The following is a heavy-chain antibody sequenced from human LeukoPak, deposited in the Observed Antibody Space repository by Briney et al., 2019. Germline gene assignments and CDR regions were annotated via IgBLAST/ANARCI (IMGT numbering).Heavy chain of an antibody. CDR1: GFTFSSYG. CDR3: AKILSPYCSSTSCYGFDY. Sequence: PGGSLRLSCAASGFTFSSYGMHWVRQAPGKGLEWVAFIRYDGSNKYYADSVKGRFTISRDNSKNTPYLQMNSLRAEDTAVYYCAKILSPYCSSTSCYGFDYWGQGTLVTVSS. CDR2: IRYDGSNK. V-gene: IGHV3-30*02. D-gene: IGHD2-2*01. J-gene: IGHJ4*02.